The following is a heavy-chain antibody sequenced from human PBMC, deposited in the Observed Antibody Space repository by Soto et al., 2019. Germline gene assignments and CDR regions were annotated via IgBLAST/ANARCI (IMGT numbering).Heavy chain of an antibody. D-gene: IGHD6-13*01. J-gene: IGHJ4*02. CDR1: GGSISSGDYY. CDR3: ARVAAAPPPFDY. CDR2: VYYSGNT. V-gene: IGHV4-30-4*01. Sequence: SETLSLTCTVSGGSISSGDYYWSWIRHPPGKGLEWIGYVYYSGNTYYNPSLKSRVTISVDTSKNQFSLKLSSVTAADTAVYYCARVAAAPPPFDYWGQGTLVTVSS.